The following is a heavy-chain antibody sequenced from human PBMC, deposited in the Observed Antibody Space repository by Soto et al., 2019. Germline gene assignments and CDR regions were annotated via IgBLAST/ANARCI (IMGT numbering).Heavy chain of an antibody. CDR2: MNADGSEI. Sequence: PGGSLRLSCVASGFTFSSFWMCWIRQTPGKGLEWVTNMNADGSEIAYADSVRGRFTVSRDNAKNSVYLQMNSLTVEDTAVYFCARDYSYQRFDHWGQGAPVTVSS. V-gene: IGHV3-7*01. CDR1: GFTFSSFW. D-gene: IGHD3-16*02. CDR3: ARDYSYQRFDH. J-gene: IGHJ4*02.